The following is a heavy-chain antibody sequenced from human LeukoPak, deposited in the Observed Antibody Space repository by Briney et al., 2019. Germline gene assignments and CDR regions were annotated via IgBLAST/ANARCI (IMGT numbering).Heavy chain of an antibody. J-gene: IGHJ4*02. CDR2: TYYRSKWSN. D-gene: IGHD7-27*01. CDR3: ARGVLGRFDY. V-gene: IGHV6-1*01. CDR1: GDSVSSTSVS. Sequence: SQTLSLTCAISGDSVSSTSVSWNWIRQSPSRGLEWSGRTYYRSKWSNEYTVSVKSRITINPDTSKNQFSLQLNSVTPEDTAVYYCARGVLGRFDYWGQGTLVTVSS.